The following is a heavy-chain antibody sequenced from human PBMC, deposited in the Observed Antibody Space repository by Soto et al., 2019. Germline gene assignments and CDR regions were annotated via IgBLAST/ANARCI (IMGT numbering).Heavy chain of an antibody. J-gene: IGHJ3*02. Sequence: QITLKESGPTLVKPTQTLTLTCTFSGFSLRISGVGVGWIRQPPGKALEWLALIYWDDDKRYSPSLKSRLTITKDTSKNQVVRTITNMDPVDTATYYCAHSAPVRDAFDIWGQGTMVTVSS. CDR1: GFSLRISGVG. CDR3: AHSAPVRDAFDI. V-gene: IGHV2-5*02. CDR2: IYWDDDK.